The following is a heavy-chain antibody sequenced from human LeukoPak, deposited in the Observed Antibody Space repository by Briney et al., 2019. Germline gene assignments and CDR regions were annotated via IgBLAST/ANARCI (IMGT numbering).Heavy chain of an antibody. CDR1: GGSFSGYY. J-gene: IGHJ4*02. CDR3: AREGHGDYGSGSYYSQGLDY. D-gene: IGHD3-10*01. V-gene: IGHV4-34*01. Sequence: SETLSLTCAVYGGSFSGYYWSWIRQPPGKGLEWIGEINHSGSTNYNPSLKSRVTISVDTSKNQFSLKLSSVTAADTAIYYCAREGHGDYGSGSYYSQGLDYWGQGTLVTVSS. CDR2: INHSGST.